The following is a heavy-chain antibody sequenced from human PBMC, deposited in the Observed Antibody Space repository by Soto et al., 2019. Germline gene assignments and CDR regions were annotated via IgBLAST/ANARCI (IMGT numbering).Heavy chain of an antibody. J-gene: IGHJ6*02. CDR3: ARAPQYCSSTSCHFGSRGMDV. Sequence: ASVKVSCKASGYTFTGYYMHWVRQAPGQGLEWMGWINPNSGGTNYAQKFQGWFTMTRDTSISTAYMELSRLRSDDTAVYYCARAPQYCSSTSCHFGSRGMDVWGQGTTVTVSS. CDR2: INPNSGGT. V-gene: IGHV1-2*04. D-gene: IGHD2-2*01. CDR1: GYTFTGYY.